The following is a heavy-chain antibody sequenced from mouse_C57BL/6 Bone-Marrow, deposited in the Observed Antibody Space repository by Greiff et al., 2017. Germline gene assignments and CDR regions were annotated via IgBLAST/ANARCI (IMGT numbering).Heavy chain of an antibody. V-gene: IGHV5-12*01. CDR3: ARPRFAG. CDR2: ISNGGGST. J-gene: IGHJ3*01. CDR1: GFTFSDYY. Sequence: EVKVVESGGGLVQPGGSLKLSCAASGFTFSDYYLYWVRQTPEKRLEWVAYISNGGGSTYYPDTVKGRFTISRDNAKNTLYLQMSRLKSEDTAMYYCARPRFAGWGQGTLVTVSA.